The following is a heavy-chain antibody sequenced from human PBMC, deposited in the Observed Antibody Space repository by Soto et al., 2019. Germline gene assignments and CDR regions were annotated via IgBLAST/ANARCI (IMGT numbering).Heavy chain of an antibody. Sequence: ASVKVSCKASGYTFTSYGISWVRQAPGQGLEWMGWISAYNGNTNYAQKLQGRVTMTTDTSTSTAHMELRSLISNDKAVYYCARGLMVYARGSSGYYYGRDVWGQGTTVTVSS. D-gene: IGHD2-8*01. CDR1: GYTFTSYG. J-gene: IGHJ6*02. CDR3: ARGLMVYARGSSGYYYGRDV. V-gene: IGHV1-18*01. CDR2: ISAYNGNT.